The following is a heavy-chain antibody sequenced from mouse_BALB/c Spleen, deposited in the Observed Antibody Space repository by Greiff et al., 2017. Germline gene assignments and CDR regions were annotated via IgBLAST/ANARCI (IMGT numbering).Heavy chain of an antibody. D-gene: IGHD1-1*01. J-gene: IGHJ2*01. CDR2: ISNLAYSI. V-gene: IGHV5-15*02. Sequence: EVHLVESGGGLVQPGGSRKLSCAASGFTFSDYGMAWVRQAPGKGPEWVAFISNLAYSIYYADTVTGRFTISRENAKNTLYLEMSSLRSEDTAMYYCARAVGSTRTNYFDYWGQGTTLTVSS. CDR3: ARAVGSTRTNYFDY. CDR1: GFTFSDYG.